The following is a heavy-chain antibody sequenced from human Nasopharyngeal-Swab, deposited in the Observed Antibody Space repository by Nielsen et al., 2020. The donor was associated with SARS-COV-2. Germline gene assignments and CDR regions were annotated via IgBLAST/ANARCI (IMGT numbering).Heavy chain of an antibody. Sequence: WIRQPPGKGLEWIGSIYYSGSTYYNPSLKSRVTISVDTSKNQFSLKLSSVTAADTAVYYCASGRLRFSEWPAEGEFYYYYGMDVWGQGTTVTVSS. J-gene: IGHJ6*02. CDR3: ASGRLRFSEWPAEGEFYYYYGMDV. D-gene: IGHD3-3*01. CDR2: IYYSGST. V-gene: IGHV4-39*01.